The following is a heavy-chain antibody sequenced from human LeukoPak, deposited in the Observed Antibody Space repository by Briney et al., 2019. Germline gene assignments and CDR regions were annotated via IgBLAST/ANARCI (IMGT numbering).Heavy chain of an antibody. V-gene: IGHV1-69*13. CDR2: IIPIFGTA. Sequence: GASVKVSCKASGGTFSSYAISWVRQAPGQGLEWMGGIIPIFGTANYAQKFQGRVTITADGSTSTAYMELSSLRSEDTAVYYCARGGSYSGLEPDYWGQGTLVTVSS. J-gene: IGHJ4*02. D-gene: IGHD1-26*01. CDR3: ARGGSYSGLEPDY. CDR1: GGTFSSYA.